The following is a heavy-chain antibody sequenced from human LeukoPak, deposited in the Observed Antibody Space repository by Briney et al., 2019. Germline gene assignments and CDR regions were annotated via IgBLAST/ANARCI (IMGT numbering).Heavy chain of an antibody. CDR2: KFSHDGST. CDR3: ARDSGNFHYDMDV. J-gene: IGHJ6*02. V-gene: IGHV1-46*02. Sequence: GASVKVSCKTSGYSFNSHHVHWVRQAPGQGLEWMGVKFSHDGSTSNTQKFQGRITMTRDTSTSTVYMELSSLRSEDTAVYYCARDSGNFHYDMDVWGQGTTVIDSS. D-gene: IGHD3-10*01. CDR1: GYSFNSHH.